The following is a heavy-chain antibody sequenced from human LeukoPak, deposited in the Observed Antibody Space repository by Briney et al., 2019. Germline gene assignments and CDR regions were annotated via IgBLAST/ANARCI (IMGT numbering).Heavy chain of an antibody. D-gene: IGHD3-3*01. V-gene: IGHV3-11*01. CDR2: ISSSGSTI. CDR1: LFTFSLYY. CDR3: AGNFWSGSYYYYGMDV. J-gene: IGHJ6*02. Sequence: SLILFFAYYLFTFSLYYKSWISQAPLERLEWVLYISSSGSTIYYADSVKGRFSIARDNAKNSLYLQMNSLRAEDTAVYYCAGNFWSGSYYYYGMDVWGQGTTVTVAS.